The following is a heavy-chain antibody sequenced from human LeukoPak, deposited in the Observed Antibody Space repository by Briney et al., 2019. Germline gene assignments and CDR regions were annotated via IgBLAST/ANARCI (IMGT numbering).Heavy chain of an antibody. CDR1: GFTFSSYG. V-gene: IGHV3-33*01. J-gene: IGHJ4*02. Sequence: GGSLRLSCAASGFTFSSYGMHWVRQAPGKGLEWVAVIWYDGSNKYYADSVKGRFTISRDNSKNTLYLQMNSLRAEDTAVYYCARDSGSGWYGRGGENYIDYWGQGTLVTVSS. CDR3: ARDSGSGWYGRGGENYIDY. D-gene: IGHD6-19*01. CDR2: IWYDGSNK.